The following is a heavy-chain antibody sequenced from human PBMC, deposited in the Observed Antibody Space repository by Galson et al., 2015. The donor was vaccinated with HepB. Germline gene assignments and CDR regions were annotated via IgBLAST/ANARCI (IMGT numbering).Heavy chain of an antibody. Sequence: QSGAEVKKPGESLKISCKGSGYSFATYWIGWARQMPGKGLEWMGIIYPDDSDTRYSPSFQGQVTISADKSISTAYLQWSSLKASDTAMYYCARRPGYSSGWQWFDPWGQGTLVTVSS. J-gene: IGHJ5*02. CDR2: IYPDDSDT. CDR3: ARRPGYSSGWQWFDP. V-gene: IGHV5-51*01. CDR1: GYSFATYW. D-gene: IGHD6-19*01.